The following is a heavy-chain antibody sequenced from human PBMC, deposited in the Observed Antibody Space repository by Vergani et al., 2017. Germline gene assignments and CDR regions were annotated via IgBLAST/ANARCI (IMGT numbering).Heavy chain of an antibody. D-gene: IGHD3-9*01. V-gene: IGHV4-59*13. CDR3: ARVMYRDEASTGYRLEGMDI. CDR2: IYSTGST. J-gene: IGHJ6*02. CDR1: GGSFNTYY. Sequence: QVQLEESGPGLVKPSENLSLTCTVSGGSFNTYYWSWIRQSPGKGLEWIGYIYSTGSTNYNPSLNSRVPMSVDTSKNQFSLKLRSVTAADTAVYFCARVMYRDEASTGYRLEGMDIWGQGTTVTISS.